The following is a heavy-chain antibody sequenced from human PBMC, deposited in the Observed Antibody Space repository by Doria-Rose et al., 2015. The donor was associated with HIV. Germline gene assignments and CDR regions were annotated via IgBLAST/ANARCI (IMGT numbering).Heavy chain of an antibody. V-gene: IGHV2-26*01. CDR2: IFSDDGR. D-gene: IGHD6-13*01. CDR3: ARIKSSRWYHKYYFDF. Sequence: QVTLKESSPVLVKPTETLTLTCTVSGVSLSSPGMGVSWIRQPPGRALEWLANIFSDDGRSYKTSLKSRLTISRSTSKSQVVLTMTDMDPVDTATYYCARIKSSRWYHKYYFDFWGQGTLVIVSA. J-gene: IGHJ4*02. CDR1: GVSLSSPGMG.